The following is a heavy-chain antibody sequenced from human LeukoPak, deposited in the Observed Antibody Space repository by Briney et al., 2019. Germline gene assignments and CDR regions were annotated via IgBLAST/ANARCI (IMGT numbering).Heavy chain of an antibody. D-gene: IGHD2-2*01. CDR1: RFSFSSYW. CDR3: AKGSSTSCYVHCYYYGMDV. V-gene: IGHV3-7*04. CDR2: IKQDGNEK. Sequence: GRSLRLSCVASRFSFSSYWMSWVRRAPGKGLEWVASIKQDGNEKYYADSVKGRFTISRDNSKNTLYLQMNSLRAEDTAVYYCAKGSSTSCYVHCYYYGMDVWGQGTTVTVSS. J-gene: IGHJ6*02.